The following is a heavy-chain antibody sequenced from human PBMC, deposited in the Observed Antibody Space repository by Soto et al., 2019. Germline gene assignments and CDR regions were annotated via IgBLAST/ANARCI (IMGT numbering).Heavy chain of an antibody. J-gene: IGHJ5*02. CDR3: ARDEGDGYNFGWFDP. V-gene: IGHV1-69*12. Sequence: QVQXVXXXAEVKKPGSSVKVSCKASGGTFSSYAISWVRQAPGQGLEWMGGIIPIFGTANYAQKFQGRVTITADDSRSTAYMELSSLRSEDTAVYYCARDEGDGYNFGWFDPWGQGTLVTVSS. D-gene: IGHD5-12*01. CDR2: IIPIFGTA. CDR1: GGTFSSYA.